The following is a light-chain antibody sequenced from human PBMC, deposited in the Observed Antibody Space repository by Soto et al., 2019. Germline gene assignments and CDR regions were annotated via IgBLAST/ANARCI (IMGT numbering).Light chain of an antibody. CDR2: LGS. CDR1: QSLLHSNGYNY. CDR3: MQALQTPRT. Sequence: DIVMTQSPLSLPVTPGEPASISCRSSQSLLHSNGYNYLDWYLQKPGQSPQLLIYLGSNRASGVPDRFSGSGSGTDFTLKISRVEAGDVGVYYCMQALQTPRTFGQGTKLDIK. V-gene: IGKV2-28*01. J-gene: IGKJ2*01.